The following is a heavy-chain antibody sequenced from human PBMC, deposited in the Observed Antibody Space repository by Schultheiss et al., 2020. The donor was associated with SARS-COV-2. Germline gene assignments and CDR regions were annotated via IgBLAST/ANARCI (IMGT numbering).Heavy chain of an antibody. V-gene: IGHV4-30-4*01. CDR2: INHSGST. D-gene: IGHD4-17*01. CDR1: GDSVSSGDFY. Sequence: SETLSLTCTVSGDSVSSGDFYCSWIRQPPGKGLEWIGEINHSGSTNYNPSLKSRVTISVDTSKNQFSLKLSSVTAADTAVYYCARGVRTVTTSFDYWGQGTLVTVSS. J-gene: IGHJ4*02. CDR3: ARGVRTVTTSFDY.